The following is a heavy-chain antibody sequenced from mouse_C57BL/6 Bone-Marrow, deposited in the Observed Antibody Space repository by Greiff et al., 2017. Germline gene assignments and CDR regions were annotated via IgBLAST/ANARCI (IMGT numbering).Heavy chain of an antibody. CDR3: TLNWDGFAY. J-gene: IGHJ3*01. CDR2: IDPEKGDT. CDR1: GFTIKDYY. D-gene: IGHD4-1*01. Sequence: VQLQQSGAELVRPGASVKLSCTASGFTIKDYYMHWVKQRPEQGLEWIGWIDPEKGDTEYASKCQGKATITADTSSNTAYLQLSRLTSEDTAVYYCTLNWDGFAYWGQGTLVTVSA. V-gene: IGHV14-4*01.